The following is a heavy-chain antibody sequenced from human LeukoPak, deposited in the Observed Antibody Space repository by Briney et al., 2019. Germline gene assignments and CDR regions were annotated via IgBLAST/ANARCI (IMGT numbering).Heavy chain of an antibody. Sequence: GSLKLFCVASGFNLRYFGIHWGRQAPGQGVGGVAFLRYDGSSEYYADSVKGRFTISRDNSKNTLYLQINSLRPEDAAVYYCAKGVTGTAPTNWFDPWGQGTLVTVSS. CDR3: AKGVTGTAPTNWFDP. D-gene: IGHD2-21*02. CDR1: GFNLRYFG. V-gene: IGHV3-30*02. CDR2: LRYDGSSE. J-gene: IGHJ5*02.